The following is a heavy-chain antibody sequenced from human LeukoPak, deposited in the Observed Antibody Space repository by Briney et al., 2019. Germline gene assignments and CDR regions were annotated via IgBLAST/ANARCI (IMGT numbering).Heavy chain of an antibody. D-gene: IGHD4-17*01. Sequence: GGSLRLSCAASGFTFSDYYMSWIRQAPGKGLEWVSYISSSGSTIYYADSVKGRFTTSRDNAKNSLYLQMNSLRAEDTAVYYCARDPTTVTTYQSDFDPWGQGTLVTVSS. CDR2: ISSSGSTI. CDR3: ARDPTTVTTYQSDFDP. J-gene: IGHJ5*02. V-gene: IGHV3-11*01. CDR1: GFTFSDYY.